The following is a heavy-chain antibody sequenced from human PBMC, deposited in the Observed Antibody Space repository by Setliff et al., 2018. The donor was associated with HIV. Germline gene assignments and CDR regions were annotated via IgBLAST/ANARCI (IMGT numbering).Heavy chain of an antibody. D-gene: IGHD5-12*01. J-gene: IGHJ4*02. CDR2: ISPSGDRT. Sequence: GASVKVSCKASGYIFSTYGISWVRQAPGRGLEWMGIISPSGDRTTYAQRFRGRVTMTSDTSTGTVYMELSSLRPEDTAVYYCATRIRDGHRGYGYFDFWGQGTLVTVSS. CDR3: ATRIRDGHRGYGYFDF. CDR1: GYIFSTYG. V-gene: IGHV1-46*01.